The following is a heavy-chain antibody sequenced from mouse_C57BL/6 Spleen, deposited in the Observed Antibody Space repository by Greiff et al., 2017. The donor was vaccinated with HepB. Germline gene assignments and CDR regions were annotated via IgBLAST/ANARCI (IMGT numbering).Heavy chain of an antibody. Sequence: VQRVESGPELVKPGASVKFSCKASGYAFSSSWMNWVKQRPGKGLEWIGRIYPGDGDTNYNGKFKGKATLTADKSSSTAYMQLSSLTSEDSAVYYCARRFYDGYPAYAMDYWGQGTSVTVSS. V-gene: IGHV1-82*01. D-gene: IGHD2-3*01. J-gene: IGHJ4*01. CDR3: ARRFYDGYPAYAMDY. CDR2: IYPGDGDT. CDR1: GYAFSSSW.